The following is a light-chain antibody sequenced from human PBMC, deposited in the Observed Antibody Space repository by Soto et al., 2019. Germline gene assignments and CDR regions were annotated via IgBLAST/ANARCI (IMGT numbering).Light chain of an antibody. V-gene: IGKV3D-15*01. CDR3: QQYNNWPLT. Sequence: EIVLTQSPATLSVSPGESATLSCRTSRSVDSNLAWYQQKPGQAPRLLLFGASTRATGIPARFSGSGSGTDFTLTISGLQSEDFAVYYCQQYNNWPLTFGGGTKVDIK. CDR1: RSVDSN. CDR2: GAS. J-gene: IGKJ4*01.